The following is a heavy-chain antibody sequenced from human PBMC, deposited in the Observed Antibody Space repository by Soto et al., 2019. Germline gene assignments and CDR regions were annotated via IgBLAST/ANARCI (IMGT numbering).Heavy chain of an antibody. D-gene: IGHD1-7*01. CDR2: ISPYDGNT. V-gene: IGHV1-18*04. Sequence: ASVKVSCKASGYMFNNDGISWVRQAPGQGLEWMAWISPYDGNTNYAQKFQGRVTMTADSSTSTAHMELRSLKTDDTAVYYCARDLLPMTGTSNDAFVIWGQGTMVTVSS. CDR3: ARDLLPMTGTSNDAFVI. J-gene: IGHJ3*02. CDR1: GYMFNNDG.